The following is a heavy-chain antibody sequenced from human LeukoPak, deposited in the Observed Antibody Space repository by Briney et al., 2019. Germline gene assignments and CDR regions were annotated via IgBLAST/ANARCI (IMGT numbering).Heavy chain of an antibody. J-gene: IGHJ4*02. CDR3: ARDLVVGIDY. CDR1: GFTFSDYY. V-gene: IGHV3-11*01. CDR2: ISSSASSI. Sequence: GGSLRLSCAASGFTFSDYYMTCIRQAPGKGLEWVSYISSSASSIYYADSVKGRFTISRDNAKNALYLQMNSLRSEDTAVYYCARDLVVGIDYWGQGTLVTVSS. D-gene: IGHD2-15*01.